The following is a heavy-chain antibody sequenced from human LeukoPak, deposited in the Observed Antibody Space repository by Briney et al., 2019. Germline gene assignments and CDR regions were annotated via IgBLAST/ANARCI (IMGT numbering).Heavy chain of an antibody. CDR1: GGSFSGYS. Sequence: SETLSLTCAVYGGSFSGYSWSWIRQPPGKGLEWIGEINHSGSTNYNPSLKSRVTISLDTSKNQFSLKLTSVTAADTAVYYCARGNGEQQLTGDYWGQGTLVTVSS. V-gene: IGHV4-34*01. D-gene: IGHD6-13*01. J-gene: IGHJ4*02. CDR3: ARGNGEQQLTGDY. CDR2: INHSGST.